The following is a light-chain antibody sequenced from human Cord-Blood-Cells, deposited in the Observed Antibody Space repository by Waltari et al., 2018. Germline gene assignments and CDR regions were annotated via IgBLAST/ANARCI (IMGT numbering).Light chain of an antibody. Sequence: SYELTQPPSVSVSPGQTARITCSGDALPKQYAYWYQQKPGQAPVLVIYKDSERPSGIPGRFSGSSSGTTVPLTISGVQAEDEADYYCQSADSSGTWVFGGGTKLTVL. CDR1: ALPKQY. J-gene: IGLJ3*02. CDR2: KDS. CDR3: QSADSSGTWV. V-gene: IGLV3-25*03.